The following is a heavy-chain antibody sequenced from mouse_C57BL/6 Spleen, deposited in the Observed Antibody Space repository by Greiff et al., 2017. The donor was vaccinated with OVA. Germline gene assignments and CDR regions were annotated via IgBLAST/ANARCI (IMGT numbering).Heavy chain of an antibody. V-gene: IGHV5-9-1*02. D-gene: IGHD2-1*01. CDR1: GFTFSSYA. CDR3: TRARYYGYAMDY. CDR2: ISSGGDYI. J-gene: IGHJ4*01. Sequence: DVMLVESGEGLVKPGGSLKLSCAASGFTFSSYAMSWVRQTPEKRLEWVAYISSGGDYINYADTVKCRFTISRDNARNTLYLQMSSLKSEDTAMYYCTRARYYGYAMDYWGQGTSVTVSS.